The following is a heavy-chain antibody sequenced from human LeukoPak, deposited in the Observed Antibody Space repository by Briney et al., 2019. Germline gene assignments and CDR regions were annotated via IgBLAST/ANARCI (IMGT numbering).Heavy chain of an antibody. J-gene: IGHJ4*02. Sequence: GGSLRLSCAASGFTFSSFSMNWVRQAPGKGLEWVSYISSSSSTIYYADSVKGRFTISRDNAKNSLYLQMNSLRAEDTAVYYCARQDSSGFSDYWGQGTLVTVSS. D-gene: IGHD3-22*01. CDR3: ARQDSSGFSDY. CDR1: GFTFSSFS. CDR2: ISSSSSTI. V-gene: IGHV3-48*01.